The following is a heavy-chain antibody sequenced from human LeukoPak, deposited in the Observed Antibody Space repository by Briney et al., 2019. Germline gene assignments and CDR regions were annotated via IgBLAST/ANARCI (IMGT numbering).Heavy chain of an antibody. V-gene: IGHV1-8*03. Sequence: ASVKVSCKASGYTFTGYYMHWVRQATGQGLEWMGWMNPNSGNTGYAQKFQGRVTITRNTSISTAYMELSSLRSEDTAVYYCARGLLGATTNYYYYMDVWGKGTTVTVSS. CDR2: MNPNSGNT. CDR3: ARGLLGATTNYYYYMDV. D-gene: IGHD1-26*01. CDR1: GYTFTGYY. J-gene: IGHJ6*03.